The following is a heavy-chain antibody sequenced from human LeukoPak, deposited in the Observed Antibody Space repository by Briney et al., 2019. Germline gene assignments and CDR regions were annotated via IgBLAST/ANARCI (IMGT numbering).Heavy chain of an antibody. CDR1: GYSISNGYH. CDR2: IHHSGSI. D-gene: IGHD1-1*01. V-gene: IGHV4-38-2*01. Sequence: SETLSLTCGVSGYSISNGYHWGWIRRPPGKGLEWIGSIHHSGSIYHNPSLKSRVTISVDTSKNQSSLKLTSVTASDTAVYYCARINWNPDYWGQGTLVTVSS. CDR3: ARINWNPDY. J-gene: IGHJ4*02.